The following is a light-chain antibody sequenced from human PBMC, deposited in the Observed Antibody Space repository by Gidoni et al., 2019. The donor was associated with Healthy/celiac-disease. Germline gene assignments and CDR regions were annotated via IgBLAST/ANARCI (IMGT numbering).Light chain of an antibody. CDR3: QQYGSSPWT. CDR2: GAS. J-gene: IGKJ1*01. V-gene: IGKV3-20*01. CDR1: QSVSSSY. Sequence: EIVLTQSPGTLSLSPGERATLSCRASQSVSSSYLAWYQQKPGQAPRLLIYGASSRATGIPDRFSGSGSATDFTLTISRLEPEDFAVYYCQQYGSSPWTFXQXTKVEIK.